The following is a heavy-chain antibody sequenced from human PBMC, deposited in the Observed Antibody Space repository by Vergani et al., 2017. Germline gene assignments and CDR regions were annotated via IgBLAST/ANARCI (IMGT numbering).Heavy chain of an antibody. CDR1: GGSVSSGSYY. D-gene: IGHD6-13*01. CDR3: ARVVDSSSWIFDY. J-gene: IGHJ4*02. CDR2: IYYSGST. V-gene: IGHV4-61*10. Sequence: QVQLQESGPGLVKPSETLSLTCPVSGGSVSSGSYYWSWIRQPAGKGLEWIGDIYYSGSTNYNPSHKSRVTISVDTSKNKFSLKLRSVTAADTAVYYCARVVDSSSWIFDYWGQGTLVTVSS.